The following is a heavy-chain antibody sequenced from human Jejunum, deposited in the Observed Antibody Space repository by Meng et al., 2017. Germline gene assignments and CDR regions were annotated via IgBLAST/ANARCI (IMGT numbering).Heavy chain of an antibody. V-gene: IGHV4-4*02. Sequence: QVQRQESGPGPVKPSGTLSLTCPVSGDSISSDNWWSWVRQPPGKGPEWIGDIFRTGTSNYSPSLRSRVAIYMDKSKNQFSLSLNSVTAADTAVYYCARKGGTYSTGHFPHFDYWGQGTLVTVSS. J-gene: IGHJ4*02. CDR3: ARKGGTYSTGHFPHFDY. D-gene: IGHD6-19*01. CDR2: IFRTGTS. CDR1: GDSISSDNW.